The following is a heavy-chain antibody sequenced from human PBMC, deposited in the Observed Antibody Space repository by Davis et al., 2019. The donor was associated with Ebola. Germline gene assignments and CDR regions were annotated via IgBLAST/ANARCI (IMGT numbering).Heavy chain of an antibody. Sequence: GGSLRLSCAASGFTFSSYWMSWVRQAPGKGLEWVANIKQDGSEKYYVDSVKGRFTISRDNAKNSLFLQMSSLRPEDTAVYYCVRQGRDLDIWGQGTMVTVSS. J-gene: IGHJ3*02. CDR2: IKQDGSEK. CDR3: VRQGRDLDI. V-gene: IGHV3-7*01. CDR1: GFTFSSYW.